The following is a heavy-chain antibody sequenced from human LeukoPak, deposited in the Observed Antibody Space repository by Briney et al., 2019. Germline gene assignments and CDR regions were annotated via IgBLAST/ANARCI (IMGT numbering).Heavy chain of an antibody. CDR1: GYTFTDYY. V-gene: IGHV1-2*02. D-gene: IGHD6-19*01. Sequence: APVEVSCKASGYTFTDYYMHWVRQAPGQGLEWMGWINPNSGGTDYAQKFQGRVTMTRDTSISTAYMELNRLRSDDTAVYYCARLEQYYFNYWGQGTLVTVSS. CDR3: ARLEQYYFNY. J-gene: IGHJ4*02. CDR2: INPNSGGT.